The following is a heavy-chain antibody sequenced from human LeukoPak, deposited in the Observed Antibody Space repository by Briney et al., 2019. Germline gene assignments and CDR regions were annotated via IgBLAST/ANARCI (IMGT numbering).Heavy chain of an antibody. Sequence: EASVKVSCKASGYTFTTYALHWVRQAPGQRLEWMGWINAGNGNTQYSREFQGRVTITRNTPATTAYMELRSLRSDDTAVYYCARDLHRVVVRGVPHYYYYMDVWGKGTTVTISS. CDR2: INAGNGNT. D-gene: IGHD3-10*01. J-gene: IGHJ6*03. CDR1: GYTFTTYA. V-gene: IGHV1-3*01. CDR3: ARDLHRVVVRGVPHYYYYMDV.